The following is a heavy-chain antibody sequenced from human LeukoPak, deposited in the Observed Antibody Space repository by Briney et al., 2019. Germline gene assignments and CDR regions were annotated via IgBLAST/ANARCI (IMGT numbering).Heavy chain of an antibody. CDR3: ATGAPGLFLWSRPRGFYI. V-gene: IGHV1-24*01. CDR2: FDPEDGET. Sequence: GASVKVSCKVSGYTLTELSMHWVRQAPGKGLEWMGGFDPEDGETIYAQKFQGRVTMTEDTSTDTAYMELSSLRSEDTAVYYCATGAPGLFLWSRPRGFYISGQGTIVTV. CDR1: GYTLTELS. J-gene: IGHJ3*02. D-gene: IGHD3-10*01.